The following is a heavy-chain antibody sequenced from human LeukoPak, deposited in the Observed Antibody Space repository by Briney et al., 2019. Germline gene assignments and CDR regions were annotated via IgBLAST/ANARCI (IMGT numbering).Heavy chain of an antibody. Sequence: SSETLSLTCAVYGGSFSGYYWSWIRQPPGKGLEWIGEINHSGSTNYNPSLKSRVTISVDTSKNQFSLKLSSVTAADTAVYYCARGTESVELRPNQLPGDKKRWFDPWGQGTLVTVSS. CDR2: INHSGST. CDR1: GGSFSGYY. CDR3: ARGTESVELRPNQLPGDKKRWFDP. J-gene: IGHJ5*02. V-gene: IGHV4-34*01. D-gene: IGHD1-7*01.